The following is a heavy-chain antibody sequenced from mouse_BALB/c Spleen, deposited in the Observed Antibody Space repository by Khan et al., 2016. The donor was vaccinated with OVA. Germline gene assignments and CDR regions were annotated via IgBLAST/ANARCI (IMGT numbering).Heavy chain of an antibody. CDR2: ISYSGST. CDR3: ARKARIKY. J-gene: IGHJ2*01. CDR1: GYSITSGYG. D-gene: IGHD3-2*02. Sequence: EVQLQESGPGLVKPSQSLSLTCTVTGYSITSGYGWNWIRQFPGNKLEWMGYISYSGSTNYNPSLKSLISITRDTSKNQFFLLLNSVTTEDTATYYCARKARIKYWGQGTTLTVSS. V-gene: IGHV3-2*02.